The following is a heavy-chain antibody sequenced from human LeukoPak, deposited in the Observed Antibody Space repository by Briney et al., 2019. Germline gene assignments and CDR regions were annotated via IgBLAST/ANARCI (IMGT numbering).Heavy chain of an antibody. J-gene: IGHJ4*02. Sequence: SETLSLTCTVSSGSISTYYWSWIRQPAGKGLEWIGRIYNSGNTNYNPSLKSRVTMSVDTSKNRFSLKLTSVTAADTALYYCARDRSAAYYRDYFDYWGQGILVTVSS. D-gene: IGHD3-22*01. CDR3: ARDRSAAYYRDYFDY. V-gene: IGHV4-4*07. CDR2: IYNSGNT. CDR1: SGSISTYY.